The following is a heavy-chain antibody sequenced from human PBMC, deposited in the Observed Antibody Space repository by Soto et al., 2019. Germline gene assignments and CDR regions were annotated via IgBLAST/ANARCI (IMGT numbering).Heavy chain of an antibody. CDR1: GCLFENFD. Sequence: GGSLRLSCAAFGCLFENFDMSWVRQAPGKGLEWISSISGGGFKKYYADSVKGRFTISRDNSKSTVYLELNNLSAEDTAVYHCAKNQGVELVPLATVDWFDPWGQGSVVTVSS. CDR3: AKNQGVELVPLATVDWFDP. CDR2: ISGGGFKK. V-gene: IGHV3-23*01. J-gene: IGHJ5*02. D-gene: IGHD1-26*01.